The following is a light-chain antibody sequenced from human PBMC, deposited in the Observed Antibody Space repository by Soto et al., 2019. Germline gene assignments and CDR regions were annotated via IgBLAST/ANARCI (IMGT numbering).Light chain of an antibody. J-gene: IGKJ4*01. Sequence: EIVMTQSPATLSVSPGDRATLSCRASQSVDNDLAWYQQKPGQPPRLLIYDASTRATGIPARCSGSQSGTEFTLTISSLLSEDFAVYFCQQYNNWPLTFGGGTKVETK. CDR2: DAS. CDR3: QQYNNWPLT. CDR1: QSVDND. V-gene: IGKV3D-15*01.